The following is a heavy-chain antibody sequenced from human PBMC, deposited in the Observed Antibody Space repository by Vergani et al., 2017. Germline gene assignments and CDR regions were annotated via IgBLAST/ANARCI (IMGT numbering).Heavy chain of an antibody. CDR1: GFTFSSYG. CDR3: AKEMTPGFITIFGVEDRSFDY. V-gene: IGHV3-30*18. CDR2: ISYDGSNK. Sequence: QVQLVESGGGVVQPGRSLRLSCAASGFTFSSYGMHWVRQAPGKGLEWVAVISYDGSNKYYADSVKGRFTISRDNSKNTLYLQMNSLRAEDTAVYYCAKEMTPGFITIFGVEDRSFDYWGQGTLVTVSS. J-gene: IGHJ4*02. D-gene: IGHD3-3*01.